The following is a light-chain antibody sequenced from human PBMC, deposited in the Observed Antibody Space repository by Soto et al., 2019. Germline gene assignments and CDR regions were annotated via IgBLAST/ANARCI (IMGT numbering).Light chain of an antibody. J-gene: IGKJ1*01. V-gene: IGKV1-27*01. CDR3: QKYNSAPWT. CDR2: GAS. Sequence: DIQMTQSPSSLSASVGDRVTITCRASQGISNYLAWYQQRPGKVPKLLIYGASTLQSGVPSRFSGSGSGTDLTLTISSLQPEDVATYYCQKYNSAPWTFAQGTKVEIK. CDR1: QGISNY.